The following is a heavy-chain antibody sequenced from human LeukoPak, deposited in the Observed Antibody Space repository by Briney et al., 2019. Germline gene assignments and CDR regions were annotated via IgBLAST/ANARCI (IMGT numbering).Heavy chain of an antibody. D-gene: IGHD6-13*01. CDR3: ARDAPQVPAAGVLAS. Sequence: GGSLRLSCAASGFTVSDNYMSWVRQAPGKGLEWVSVMYSGGDTYYADSVKGRFTFSRDISKNTLYLQMNGLRTEGTAMYYCARDAPQVPAAGVLASWGQGTLVTVSS. J-gene: IGHJ5*02. CDR1: GFTVSDNY. V-gene: IGHV3-53*01. CDR2: MYSGGDT.